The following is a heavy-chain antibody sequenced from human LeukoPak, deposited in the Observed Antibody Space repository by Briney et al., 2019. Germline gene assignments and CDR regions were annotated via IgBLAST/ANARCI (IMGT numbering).Heavy chain of an antibody. CDR3: ARGGLAGSSWSWFDP. D-gene: IGHD6-13*01. J-gene: IGHJ5*02. Sequence: SETLSLTCGVYGGSFSDYFWTWIRQPPGKGLEWIGEIGRGGSTVYSPTLKSRVTMSLDTSKIQFSLRLTSVTAADTAVYFCARGGLAGSSWSWFDPWGQGTLVTVSS. V-gene: IGHV4-34*01. CDR2: IGRGGST. CDR1: GGSFSDYF.